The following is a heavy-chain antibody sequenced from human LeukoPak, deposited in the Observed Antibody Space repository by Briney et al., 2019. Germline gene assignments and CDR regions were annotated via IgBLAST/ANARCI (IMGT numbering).Heavy chain of an antibody. Sequence: GRSLRLSCAASGFTFDDYAMNWVRQAPGKGLEWVSGISWNSGSIGYADSVKGRFTISRDNAKNSLYLQMNSLRAEDTALYYCAKDPFKESAEGYFDYWGQGTLVTVSS. D-gene: IGHD2/OR15-2a*01. J-gene: IGHJ4*02. V-gene: IGHV3-9*01. CDR3: AKDPFKESAEGYFDY. CDR1: GFTFDDYA. CDR2: ISWNSGSI.